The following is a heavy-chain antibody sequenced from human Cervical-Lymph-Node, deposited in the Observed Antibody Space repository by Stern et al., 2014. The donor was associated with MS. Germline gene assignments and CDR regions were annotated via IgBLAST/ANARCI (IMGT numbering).Heavy chain of an antibody. CDR1: GFTFDDYA. CDR2: VSWNSGSI. CDR3: ASEHYSRG. D-gene: IGHD2-2*01. Sequence: EVQLEESGGGLVQPGRSLRLSCAASGFTFDDYAMHWVRQAPGKGLEWVSGVSWNSGSIGYAASVKGRFTISRDNAKNSLYLQMNSLRAEDTALYYWASEHYSRGWGQGTLVTVSS. J-gene: IGHJ4*02. V-gene: IGHV3-9*01.